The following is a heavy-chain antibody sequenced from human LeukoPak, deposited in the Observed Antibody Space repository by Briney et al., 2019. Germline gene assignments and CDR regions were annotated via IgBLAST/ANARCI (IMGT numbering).Heavy chain of an antibody. D-gene: IGHD6-13*01. CDR3: ARSVYGQSSSSGY. J-gene: IGHJ4*02. V-gene: IGHV4-59*12. CDR2: IYYSGST. CDR1: GGSISSYY. Sequence: PSETLSLTCTVSGGSISSYYWSWIRQPPGKGLEWIGYIYYSGSTNYNPSLKSRVTISVDTSKNQFSLKLSSVTAADTAVYYCARSVYGQSSSSGYWGQGTLVTVSS.